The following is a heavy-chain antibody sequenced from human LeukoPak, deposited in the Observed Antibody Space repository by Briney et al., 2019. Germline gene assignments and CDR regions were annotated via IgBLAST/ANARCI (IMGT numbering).Heavy chain of an antibody. Sequence: PSETLSLTCTVSGGSISSYFWSCLRQPPGKRLEWIGYISYSGNTDYNPSLKSRVTLSVDTSKNRLSLKLSSVTAADTAVYYCARKSSRGGFNGYDYWYFDLWGRGTLVTVSS. CDR3: ARKSSRGGFNGYDYWYFDL. V-gene: IGHV4-59*08. CDR1: GGSISSYF. CDR2: ISYSGNT. J-gene: IGHJ2*01. D-gene: IGHD5-12*01.